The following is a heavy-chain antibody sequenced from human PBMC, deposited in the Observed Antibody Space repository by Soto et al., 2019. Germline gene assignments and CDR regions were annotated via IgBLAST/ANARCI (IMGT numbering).Heavy chain of an antibody. CDR2: ISGSGSTT. D-gene: IGHD6-6*01. CDR1: GFIFSNYA. V-gene: IGHV3-23*01. Sequence: EVQLLESGGHLVQPGGSLRLSCAASGFIFSNYAMSWVRQAPGKGLEWVSFISGSGSTTYYADSVKGRFTISRGNSKNMLYEQMNSLRAEDAAVYYCVREASSTGLHLDHWGRGTLVTVS. CDR3: VREASSTGLHLDH. J-gene: IGHJ4*02.